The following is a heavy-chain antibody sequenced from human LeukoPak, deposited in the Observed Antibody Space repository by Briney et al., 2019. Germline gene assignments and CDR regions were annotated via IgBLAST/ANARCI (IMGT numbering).Heavy chain of an antibody. V-gene: IGHV3-21*01. J-gene: IGHJ4*02. D-gene: IGHD1-7*01. CDR1: GFPFSSYS. CDR2: ISSSSSYI. CDR3: ARGARNNWNYEHYFDY. Sequence: GGSLRLSCAASGFPFSSYSMNWVRQAPGKGLEWVSYISSSSSYIYYADSVKGRFTISRDNAKNSLYLQMNSLRAEDTAVYYCARGARNNWNYEHYFDYWGQGTLVTVSS.